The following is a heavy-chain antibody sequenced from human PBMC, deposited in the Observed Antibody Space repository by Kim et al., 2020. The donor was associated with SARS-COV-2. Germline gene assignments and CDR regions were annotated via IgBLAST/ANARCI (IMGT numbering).Heavy chain of an antibody. Sequence: GGSLRLSCAASGFTFSSYAMSWVRQAPGKGLEWVSAISGSGGSTYYADSVKGRFTISRDNSKNTLYLQMNSLRAEDTAVYYCAKDGGLWFGELPDYWGQGTLVTVSS. CDR3: AKDGGLWFGELPDY. D-gene: IGHD3-10*01. CDR2: ISGSGGST. J-gene: IGHJ4*02. CDR1: GFTFSSYA. V-gene: IGHV3-23*01.